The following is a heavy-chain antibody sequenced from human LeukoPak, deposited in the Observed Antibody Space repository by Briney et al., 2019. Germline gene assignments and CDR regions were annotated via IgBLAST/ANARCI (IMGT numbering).Heavy chain of an antibody. CDR1: GGSISSSSYY. CDR3: ARGTHVYYYYGMDV. J-gene: IGHJ6*02. V-gene: IGHV4-39*01. CDR2: IYYSGST. Sequence: SETLSLTCTVSGGSISSSSYYWGWIRQPPGKGLEWIGSIYYSGSTYYNPSLKSRVTISVDTSKNQFSLKLSSVTAADTAVYYCARGTHVYYYYGMDVWGQGTTVTVSS.